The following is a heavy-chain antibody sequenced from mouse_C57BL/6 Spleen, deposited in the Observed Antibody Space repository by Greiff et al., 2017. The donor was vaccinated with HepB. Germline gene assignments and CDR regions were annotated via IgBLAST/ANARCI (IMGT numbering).Heavy chain of an antibody. V-gene: IGHV1-78*01. CDR1: GYTFTDHT. Sequence: LVKPGASVKISCKVSGYTFTDHTIHWMKQRPEQGLEWIGYIYPRDGSTKYNEKFKGKATLTADKSSSTAYMHLNILTSEDSAVYFCARGWLYDLYYAMDYWGQGTSVTVSS. CDR2: IYPRDGST. CDR3: ARGWLYDLYYAMDY. J-gene: IGHJ4*01. D-gene: IGHD2-3*01.